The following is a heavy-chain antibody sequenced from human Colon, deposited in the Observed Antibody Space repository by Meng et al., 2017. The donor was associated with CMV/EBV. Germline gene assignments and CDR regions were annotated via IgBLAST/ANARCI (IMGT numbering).Heavy chain of an antibody. CDR2: NYPQDGGT. V-gene: IGHV1-2*02. CDR3: VRESWYFDF. Sequence: QVQLVQSGTEVKKPGASVKVSCKTSGYTLTANHLHWVRQAPGQGLELRGWNYPQDGGTYFAQKFQDRVTLTRDTSITTAYMELSVLTSDDTAIYYCVRESWYFDFWGEGTLVTVSS. D-gene: IGHD6-13*01. J-gene: IGHJ4*02. CDR1: GYTLTANH.